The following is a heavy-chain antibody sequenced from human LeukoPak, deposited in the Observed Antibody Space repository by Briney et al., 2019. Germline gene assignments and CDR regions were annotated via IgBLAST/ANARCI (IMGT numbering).Heavy chain of an antibody. CDR3: ARDLATYCSGGSCYNDAFDI. J-gene: IGHJ3*02. CDR1: GFTFSSYG. CDR2: IRYDGSNK. V-gene: IGHV3-30*02. Sequence: GGSLRLSCAASGFTFSSYGMHWVRQAPGKGLEWVAFIRYDGSNKYYADSVKGRFTISRDNSKNTLYLQMNSLRAEDTAVYYCARDLATYCSGGSCYNDAFDIWGQGTMVTVSS. D-gene: IGHD2-15*01.